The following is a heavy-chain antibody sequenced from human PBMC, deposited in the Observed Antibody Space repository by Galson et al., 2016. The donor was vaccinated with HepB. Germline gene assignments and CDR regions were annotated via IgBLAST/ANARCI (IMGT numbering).Heavy chain of an antibody. Sequence: CAISGDSVSSDSATWNWIRQSPSRGLEWLGRTYYRSKWHNDYALSVKSRISINADTSKNQISLQLNSVSPEDTAVYYCARVPLLFVDAVGYDAFDIWAKGHWSPSLQ. J-gene: IGHJ3*02. CDR2: TYYRSKWHN. D-gene: IGHD3-22*01. CDR3: ARVPLLFVDAVGYDAFDI. V-gene: IGHV6-1*01. CDR1: GDSVSSDSAT.